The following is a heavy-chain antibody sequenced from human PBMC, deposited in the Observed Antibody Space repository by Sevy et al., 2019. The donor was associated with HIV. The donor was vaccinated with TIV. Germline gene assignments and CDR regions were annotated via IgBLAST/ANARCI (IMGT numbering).Heavy chain of an antibody. V-gene: IGHV3-23*01. Sequence: GGSLRLSCAASGFTFSSYAMNWVRQAPGKGLEGVSTISDSGGSTYYADSVKGRFTISRDNSKNTLYLQMNSLRAEDTAVYYCARHYTSSWYWGYWGQGTLVTVSS. D-gene: IGHD6-13*01. CDR3: ARHYTSSWYWGY. CDR1: GFTFSSYA. CDR2: ISDSGGST. J-gene: IGHJ4*02.